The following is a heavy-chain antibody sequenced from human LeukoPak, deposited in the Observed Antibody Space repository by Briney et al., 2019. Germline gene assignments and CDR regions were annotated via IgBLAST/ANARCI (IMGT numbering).Heavy chain of an antibody. CDR2: IYTSGST. Sequence: SETLSLTCTVSGGSISSYYWSWIRQPAGKGLEWIGRIYTSGSTNYNPSLKSRVTMSVDTSKNQFSLKLSSVTAADTAVYYCARVPPHYYYGSGSYYGGLREFDYWGQGTLVTVSS. D-gene: IGHD3-10*01. CDR1: GGSISSYY. J-gene: IGHJ4*02. V-gene: IGHV4-4*07. CDR3: ARVPPHYYYGSGSYYGGLREFDY.